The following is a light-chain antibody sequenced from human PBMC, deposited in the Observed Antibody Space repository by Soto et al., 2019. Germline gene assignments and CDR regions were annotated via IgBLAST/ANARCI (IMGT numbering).Light chain of an antibody. J-gene: IGKJ4*01. CDR1: QGISTF. V-gene: IGKV1-9*01. CDR3: QQVNNYPLA. CDR2: DAS. Sequence: DIQLTQSPSFLSASVGDRVTITCRASQGISTFLAWYQQHPGTAPKRLIYDASNLQSGVPSRFSGSGSWTEFTLTISSLQPEDFATYYCQQVNNYPLAFGGGTKVEI.